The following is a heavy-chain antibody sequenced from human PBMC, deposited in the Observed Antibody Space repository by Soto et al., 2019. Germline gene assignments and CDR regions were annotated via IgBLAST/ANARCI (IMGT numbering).Heavy chain of an antibody. D-gene: IGHD3-10*01. J-gene: IGHJ4*02. Sequence: SETLSLTCIVSGGSISSYYWSWIRQPPGKGLEWIGSIYYSGSTYYNPSLKSRVTISVDTSKNQFSLKLSSVTATDTAVYYCARARSASGSLYFDFWGQGTLVTVSS. CDR2: IYYSGST. V-gene: IGHV4-59*05. CDR3: ARARSASGSLYFDF. CDR1: GGSISSYY.